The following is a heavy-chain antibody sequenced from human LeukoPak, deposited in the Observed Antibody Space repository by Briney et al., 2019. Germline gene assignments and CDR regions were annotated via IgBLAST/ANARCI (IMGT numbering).Heavy chain of an antibody. CDR1: GFSFSSDA. J-gene: IGHJ4*02. CDR2: ISGSGGST. CDR3: AKDRGRTWVQVAN. Sequence: PGGSLRLSCIGTGFSFSSDAMGWVRQAPGKGLEWVSGISGSGGSTYYADSVKGRFTISRDNSKNTLYLQMNSLRVEDMAVYYCAKDRGRTWVQVANWGQGTLVTVSS. V-gene: IGHV3-23*01. D-gene: IGHD2-15*01.